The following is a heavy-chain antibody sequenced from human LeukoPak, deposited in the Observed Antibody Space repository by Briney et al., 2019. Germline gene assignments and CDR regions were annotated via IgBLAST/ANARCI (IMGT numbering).Heavy chain of an antibody. Sequence: ASVKVSCKASGYIFTSYYVHWVRQAPGQGLEWMGIINPNGGSTSYSQKFQDRITLTRDTSISTAYMELSRLRSDDTAVYYCARAGFRGNWGIDYWGQGTLVTVSS. CDR2: INPNGGST. D-gene: IGHD7-27*01. CDR3: ARAGFRGNWGIDY. J-gene: IGHJ4*02. V-gene: IGHV1-46*01. CDR1: GYIFTSYY.